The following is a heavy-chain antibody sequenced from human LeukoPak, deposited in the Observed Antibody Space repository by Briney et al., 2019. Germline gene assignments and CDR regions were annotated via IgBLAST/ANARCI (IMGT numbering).Heavy chain of an antibody. D-gene: IGHD3-9*01. CDR1: GGSISSCGYY. J-gene: IGHJ4*02. V-gene: IGHV4-31*03. CDR3: ARDSPDILTGYYTLDY. CDR2: IYYSWSP. Sequence: SETLSLTCTVSGGSISSCGYYWRWIRQHPAKGLEWIGYIYYSWSPYYNPSLKSRVTLSVETSKNQYYLKLSSVTAANTVVYYYARDSPDILTGYYTLDYWGQGTLVTVSS.